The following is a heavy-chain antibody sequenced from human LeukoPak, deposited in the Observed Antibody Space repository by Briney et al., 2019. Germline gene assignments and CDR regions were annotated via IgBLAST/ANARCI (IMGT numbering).Heavy chain of an antibody. CDR2: INPNSGGT. D-gene: IGHD4-17*01. V-gene: IGHV1-2*06. CDR1: GYTFTGYY. J-gene: IGHJ6*03. CDR3: ARERMTTVTTDYYYYMDV. Sequence: ASVKVSCKASGYTFTGYYMQWVRQAPGQGLEWMGRINPNSGGTNYAQKFQGRVTMTRDTSISTAYMELSRLRSDDTAVYYCARERMTTVTTDYYYYMDVWGKGTTVTVSS.